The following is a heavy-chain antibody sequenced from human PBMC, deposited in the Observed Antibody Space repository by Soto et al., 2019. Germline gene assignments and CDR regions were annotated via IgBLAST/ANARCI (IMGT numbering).Heavy chain of an antibody. CDR3: AKEIAVAGTTSISWFDP. V-gene: IGHV1-3*01. CDR1: GYTFTNYA. CDR2: INAGTGNT. D-gene: IGHD6-19*01. J-gene: IGHJ5*02. Sequence: ASVKVSCKASGYTFTNYAMQWVRQAPGQRLEWMGWINAGTGNTEYSQKFQGRVTITRDTFASTVYMELSSLRSEDTAVYYCAKEIAVAGTTSISWFDPWGQGTLVTVSS.